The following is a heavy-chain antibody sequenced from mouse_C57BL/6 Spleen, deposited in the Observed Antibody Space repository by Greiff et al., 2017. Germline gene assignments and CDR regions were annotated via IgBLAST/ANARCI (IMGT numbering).Heavy chain of an antibody. CDR1: GYAFSSSW. Sequence: QVQLQQSGPELVKPGASVKISCKASGYAFSSSWMNWVKQRPGKGLEWIGRIYPGDGDTNYNGKFKGNATLTADKSSSTAYMQLSRLTAADSAVYFCARTGNFDYWGQGTTLTVSS. J-gene: IGHJ2*01. V-gene: IGHV1-82*01. CDR2: IYPGDGDT. D-gene: IGHD4-1*01. CDR3: ARTGNFDY.